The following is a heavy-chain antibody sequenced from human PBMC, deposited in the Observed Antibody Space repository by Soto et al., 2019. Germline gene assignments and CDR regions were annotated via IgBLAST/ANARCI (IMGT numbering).Heavy chain of an antibody. CDR2: ISGSRGTT. D-gene: IGHD5-12*01. Sequence: EVHLLESGGGLVQPGGSLRLSCAASGFTFSSYAMTWVRQAPGKGLEWVSTISGSRGTTYYADSVKGRFTISRDNSKNTLYLQMNSLRADDTAIYYCAKPPTSSGFPGYDPFVSWGQGTLVTVSS. J-gene: IGHJ4*02. CDR1: GFTFSSYA. V-gene: IGHV3-23*01. CDR3: AKPPTSSGFPGYDPFVS.